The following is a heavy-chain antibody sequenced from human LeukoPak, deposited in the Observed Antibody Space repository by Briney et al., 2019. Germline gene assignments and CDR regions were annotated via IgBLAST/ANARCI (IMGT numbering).Heavy chain of an antibody. CDR3: ARDRHDYTHYFDY. V-gene: IGHV3-7*01. D-gene: IGHD4-11*01. CDR2: IKQDGSEK. CDR1: GFTFSNYW. Sequence: GGSLRLSCAASGFTFSNYWMSWVRQAPGKGLEWVANIKQDGSEKYYVDSVKGRFTISRDNAKNSLYLQMNSLRAEDTAVYYCARDRHDYTHYFDYWGQGTLVTVSS. J-gene: IGHJ4*02.